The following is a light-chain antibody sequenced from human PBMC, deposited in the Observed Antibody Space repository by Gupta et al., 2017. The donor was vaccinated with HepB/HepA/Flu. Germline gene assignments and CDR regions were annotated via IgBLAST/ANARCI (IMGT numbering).Light chain of an antibody. CDR3: HQYCSSPWT. CDR2: GAS. J-gene: IGKJ1*01. V-gene: IGKV3-20*01. Sequence: EIVLRQSPGTLSLSPGERATLSCRASQSVSSSYLGWYQQKPGQAPRLLISGASNRATGIPDRFSGSGSGTDFTLTISRLEPEDFAVYYCHQYCSSPWTFGQGTKVEIK. CDR1: QSVSSSY.